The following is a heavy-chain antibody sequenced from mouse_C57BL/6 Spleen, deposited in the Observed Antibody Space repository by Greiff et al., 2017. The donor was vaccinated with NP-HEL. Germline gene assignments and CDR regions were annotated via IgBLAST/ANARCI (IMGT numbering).Heavy chain of an antibody. CDR3: ATYSNSFGFDY. V-gene: IGHV1-69*01. CDR1: GYTFTSYW. Sequence: VQLQESGAELVMPGASVKLSCKASGYTFTSYWMHWVKQRPGQGLEWIGEIDPSDSYTNYNQKFKGKSTLTVDKSSSTAYMQLSSLTSEDSAVYYCATYSNSFGFDYWGQGTTLTVSS. D-gene: IGHD2-5*01. CDR2: IDPSDSYT. J-gene: IGHJ2*01.